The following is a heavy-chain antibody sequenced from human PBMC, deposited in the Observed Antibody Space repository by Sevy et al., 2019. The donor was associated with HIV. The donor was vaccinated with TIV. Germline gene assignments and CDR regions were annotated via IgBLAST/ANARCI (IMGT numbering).Heavy chain of an antibody. CDR1: EFTFSTYW. Sequence: GGSLRLSCTSPEFTFSTYWMHWVRQVPGKGLVWVSHINSDGSVKHYADSVKGRFTIYRDNVKSTVYLQMNSLRVEETAVYYCARALGNWGGLWGRGTLVTVSS. J-gene: IGHJ4*02. V-gene: IGHV3-74*01. CDR2: INSDGSVK. CDR3: ARALGNWGGL. D-gene: IGHD7-27*01.